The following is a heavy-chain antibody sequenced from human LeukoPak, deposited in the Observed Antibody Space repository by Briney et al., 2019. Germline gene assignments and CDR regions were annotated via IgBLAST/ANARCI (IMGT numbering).Heavy chain of an antibody. Sequence: ASVTVSCKASGYTFTIYGISWVRQAPGQGLEWMGWISAYSGNTNYAQKLQGRVTMTTDTSTSTAYMELKSLRSDDTAVYYCARGVYSSGWYGDCWGQGTLVTVSS. J-gene: IGHJ4*02. CDR3: ARGVYSSGWYGDC. D-gene: IGHD6-19*01. V-gene: IGHV1-18*01. CDR1: GYTFTIYG. CDR2: ISAYSGNT.